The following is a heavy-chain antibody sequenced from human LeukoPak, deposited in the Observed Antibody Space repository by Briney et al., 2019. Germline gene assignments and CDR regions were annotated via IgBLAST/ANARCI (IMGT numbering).Heavy chain of an antibody. J-gene: IGHJ3*02. CDR1: GFTFSSYA. CDR3: ANRPGYYYDSSGYAFDI. D-gene: IGHD3-22*01. CDR2: ISGSGGST. V-gene: IGHV3-23*01. Sequence: GGSLRLSCAASGFTFSSYAMSWGGQAPGKGREWGSAISGSGGSTYYADSVKGRFTISRDNSKHTLYLQMNSLRAEDTAVYYCANRPGYYYDSSGYAFDIWGQGTMVTVSS.